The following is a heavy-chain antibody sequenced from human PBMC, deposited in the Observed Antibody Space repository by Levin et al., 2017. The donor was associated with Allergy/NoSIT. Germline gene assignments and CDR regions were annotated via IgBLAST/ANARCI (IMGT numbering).Heavy chain of an antibody. J-gene: IGHJ5*01. V-gene: IGHV4-34*01. Sequence: PSETLSLTCSVYGESLTHYYWSWNRQPPGKGPEWIGDIDHSGSTIYTPSLKRRVTISVEKSKNHFSLRLSSVTAAATAVYYCARGAVWFGEILRGPFDSWGQGTLVTVSS. CDR3: ARGAVWFGEILRGPFDS. CDR2: IDHSGST. CDR1: GESLTHYY. D-gene: IGHD3-10*01.